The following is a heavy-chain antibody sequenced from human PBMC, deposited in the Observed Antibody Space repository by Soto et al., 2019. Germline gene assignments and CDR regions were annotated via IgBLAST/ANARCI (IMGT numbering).Heavy chain of an antibody. V-gene: IGHV4-30-4*01. CDR1: GGSISSGDYY. CDR2: IYYSGST. CDR3: ARDAGGRGNGAFDI. J-gene: IGHJ3*02. D-gene: IGHD3-16*01. Sequence: QVQLQESGPGLVKPSQTLSLTCTVSGGSISSGDYYWSWIRQPPGKGLEWIGYIYYSGSTNSNPSLKGRVTISEDTSKNQLSLKLSSVTAADTAVYFCARDAGGRGNGAFDIWGQGTMVTVSS.